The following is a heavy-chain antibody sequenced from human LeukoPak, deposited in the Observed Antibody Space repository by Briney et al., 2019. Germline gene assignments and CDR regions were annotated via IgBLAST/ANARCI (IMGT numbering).Heavy chain of an antibody. Sequence: SETLSLTCAVYGGSFSGYYWSWIRQPPGKGLEWIGEINHSGSTNYNPSLKSRVTISVDTSKNQFSLKLSSVTAADTAVYYCARAPRRRRWIDPWGQGTLVTVSS. CDR3: ARAPRRRRWIDP. D-gene: IGHD5-24*01. CDR2: INHSGST. V-gene: IGHV4-34*01. J-gene: IGHJ5*02. CDR1: GGSFSGYY.